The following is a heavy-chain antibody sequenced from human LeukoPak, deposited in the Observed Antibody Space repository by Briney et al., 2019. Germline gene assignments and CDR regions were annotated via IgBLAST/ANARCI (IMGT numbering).Heavy chain of an antibody. Sequence: GGSLRLSCAASGFTFDDYAMHWVRQAPGKGLEWVSGISWNSGSIGYADSVKGRFTISRDNAKNSLYLQMNSLRAEGTALYYCAKDSGGYSYGLLDYWGQGTLVTVSS. D-gene: IGHD5-18*01. CDR3: AKDSGGYSYGLLDY. J-gene: IGHJ4*02. V-gene: IGHV3-9*01. CDR2: ISWNSGSI. CDR1: GFTFDDYA.